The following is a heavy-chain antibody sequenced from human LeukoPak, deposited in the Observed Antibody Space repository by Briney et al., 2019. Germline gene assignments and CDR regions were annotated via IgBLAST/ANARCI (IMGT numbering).Heavy chain of an antibody. CDR2: INGDGSST. Sequence: GGSLRLSCAASGFTFSAYWMYWVRQAPERGLLWVSHINGDGSSTTYADSVKGRFTISRDNAKNTLYLQMNSLRAEDTAVYYCARDLPGEGIEKWGQGTLVTVSS. CDR3: ARDLPGEGIEK. D-gene: IGHD7-27*01. J-gene: IGHJ4*02. V-gene: IGHV3-74*01. CDR1: GFTFSAYW.